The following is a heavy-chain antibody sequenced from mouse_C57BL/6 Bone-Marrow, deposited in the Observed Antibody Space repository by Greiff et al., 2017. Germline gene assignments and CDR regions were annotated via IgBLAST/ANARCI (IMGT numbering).Heavy chain of an antibody. CDR1: GYAFSSSW. CDR2: IYPGDGDT. D-gene: IGHD4-1*01. Sequence: VQLQESGPELVKPGASVKISCKASGYAFSSSWMNWVKQRPGKGLEWIGRIYPGDGDTNYNGKFKGKATLTADKSSSTAYMQLSSLTSEDSAVYFCAKLGRAGYFDYWGQGTTLTVSS. V-gene: IGHV1-82*01. CDR3: AKLGRAGYFDY. J-gene: IGHJ2*01.